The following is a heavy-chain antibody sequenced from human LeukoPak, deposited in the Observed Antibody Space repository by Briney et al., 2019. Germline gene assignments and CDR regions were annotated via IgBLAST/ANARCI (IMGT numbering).Heavy chain of an antibody. V-gene: IGHV3-11*01. CDR2: ITNGGSTI. CDR1: GFTFSDYN. J-gene: IGHJ6*02. Sequence: GGSLGLSCAASGFTFSDYNMNWVRQAPGKGLEWVSYITNGGSTIHHADSVKGRFTISRDNATKTLYLQMNSLRAEDTAVYYCARSIGLTGGGVDVWGQGTTVTVSS. D-gene: IGHD3-9*01. CDR3: ARSIGLTGGGVDV.